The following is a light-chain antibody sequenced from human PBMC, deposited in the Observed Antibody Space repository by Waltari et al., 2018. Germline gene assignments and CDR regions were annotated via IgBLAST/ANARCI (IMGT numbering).Light chain of an antibody. J-gene: IGLJ2*01. CDR3: QSYDSSLSVV. Sequence: QSVLTQPHSVSVAPGQRVTISCTGSISDIGAGYDVHWYQQLPGTATKLLIYRNSNRPSGVPDRFSGSKSGTSASLAITGLQAEDEADYYCQSYDSSLSVVFGGGTKLTVL. CDR1: ISDIGAGYD. CDR2: RNS. V-gene: IGLV1-40*01.